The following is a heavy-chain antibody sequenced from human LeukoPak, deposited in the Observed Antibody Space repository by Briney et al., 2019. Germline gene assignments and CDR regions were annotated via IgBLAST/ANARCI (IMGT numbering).Heavy chain of an antibody. CDR2: IYHSGST. CDR1: GGSISSSRDY. V-gene: IGHV4-39*07. CDR3: AREDYYDSSGYYLDC. J-gene: IGHJ4*02. Sequence: SETLSLTCTVSGGSISSSRDYWAWLRQPPGKGLEWIANIYHSGSTYYSPSLRSRITISVDTSKNQFSLKLSSVTAADTAVYYCAREDYYDSSGYYLDCWGQGTLVTVSS. D-gene: IGHD3-22*01.